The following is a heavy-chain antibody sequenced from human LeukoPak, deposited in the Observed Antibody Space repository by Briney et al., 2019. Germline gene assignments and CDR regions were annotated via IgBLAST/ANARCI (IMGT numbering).Heavy chain of an antibody. V-gene: IGHV4-39*01. D-gene: IGHD5-24*01. CDR3: ARHPSGRMWLQQGGWFDP. CDR2: TYYSGST. Sequence: PSETLSLTCTVSGGSISSSSYYWGWIRQPPGKGLEWIGSTYYSGSTYYNPSLKSRVTISVDTSKNQFSLKLSSVTAADTSVYYCARHPSGRMWLQQGGWFDPWGQGTLVTVSS. CDR1: GGSISSSSYY. J-gene: IGHJ5*02.